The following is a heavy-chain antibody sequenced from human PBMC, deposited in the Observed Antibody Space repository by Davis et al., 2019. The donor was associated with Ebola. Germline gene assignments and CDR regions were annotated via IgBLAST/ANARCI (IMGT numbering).Heavy chain of an antibody. CDR2: ISWNSGSI. D-gene: IGHD3-22*01. CDR1: GFTFDDYA. V-gene: IGHV3-9*01. Sequence: PGGSLRLSCAASGFTFDDYAMHWVRQAPGKGLEWVSGISWNSGSIGYADSVKGRFTISRDNAKNSLYLQMNSLRAEDTALYYCAKDLYYYDSSGIFDYWGQGTLVTVSS. J-gene: IGHJ4*02. CDR3: AKDLYYYDSSGIFDY.